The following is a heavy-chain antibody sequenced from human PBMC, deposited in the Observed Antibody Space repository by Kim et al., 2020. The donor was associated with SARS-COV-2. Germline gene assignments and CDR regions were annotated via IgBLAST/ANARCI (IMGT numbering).Heavy chain of an antibody. J-gene: IGHJ3*02. V-gene: IGHV3-64D*06. CDR3: VKGRTSVPDAFDI. D-gene: IGHD1-1*01. Sequence: ADSARGRFTISRDNSKNTLYLQMSILRDEDAAVYYCVKGRTSVPDAFDIWGQGTMVTVSS.